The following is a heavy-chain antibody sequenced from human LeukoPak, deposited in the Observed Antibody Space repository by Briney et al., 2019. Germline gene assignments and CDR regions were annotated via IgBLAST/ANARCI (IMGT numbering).Heavy chain of an antibody. CDR1: GVSISSSSYY. V-gene: IGHV4-39*07. CDR3: ARANYDSSGYYYGDY. Sequence: SETLSLTCTVSGVSISSSSYYWGWIRQPPGKGLEWIGSIYYSGSTYYNPSLKSRVTISVDTSKNQFSLKLSSVTAADTAVYYCARANYDSSGYYYGDYWGQGTLVTVSS. CDR2: IYYSGST. D-gene: IGHD3-22*01. J-gene: IGHJ4*02.